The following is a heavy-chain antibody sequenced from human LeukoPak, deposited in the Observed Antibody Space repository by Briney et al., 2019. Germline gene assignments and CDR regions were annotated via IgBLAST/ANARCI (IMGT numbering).Heavy chain of an antibody. CDR2: IYSGGST. CDR3: ATHGYSELRYFDWPTNE. CDR1: GFTVSSNY. V-gene: IGHV3-66*01. J-gene: IGHJ4*02. Sequence: GGSLRLSCAASGFTVSSNYMSWVRQAPGKGLEWVSVIYSGGSTYYADSVKGRFTISRDNSKNTLYLQMNSLRAEDTAVYYCATHGYSELRYFDWPTNEWGQGTLVTVSS. D-gene: IGHD3-9*01.